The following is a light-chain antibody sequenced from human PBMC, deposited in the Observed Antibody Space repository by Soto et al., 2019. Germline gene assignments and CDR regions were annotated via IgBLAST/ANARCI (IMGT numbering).Light chain of an antibody. V-gene: IGKV1-5*03. CDR3: QQYNSYSKGWT. Sequence: DIQMTQSPSTLSASVGDRVTITCRASQSISSCLAWYQQKPGKAPKLLIYKASSLESGVPSMFSGSGSGTEFPLTISSLQPDDFATYYCQQYNSYSKGWTFGQGTKVEIK. J-gene: IGKJ1*01. CDR1: QSISSC. CDR2: KAS.